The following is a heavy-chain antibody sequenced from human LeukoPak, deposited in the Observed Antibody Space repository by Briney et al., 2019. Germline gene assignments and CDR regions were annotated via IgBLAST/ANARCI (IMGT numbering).Heavy chain of an antibody. Sequence: SQTLSLTCPISGDSVSTNSAAWNWIRQSPSRGLEWLGRTYSRSQWYNDYAVSVKSRIIINPDTSRNQFSLQLNSVTPEDTAVYYCARTISGYFDYWGQGTLVTVSS. V-gene: IGHV6-1*01. J-gene: IGHJ4*02. CDR1: GDSVSTNSAA. CDR2: TYSRSQWYN. D-gene: IGHD5-24*01. CDR3: ARTISGYFDY.